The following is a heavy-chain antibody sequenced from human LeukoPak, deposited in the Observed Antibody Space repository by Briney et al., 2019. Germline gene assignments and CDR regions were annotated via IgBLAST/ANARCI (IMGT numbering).Heavy chain of an antibody. J-gene: IGHJ4*02. CDR1: GGSISSSSYY. D-gene: IGHD1-7*01. CDR3: ASQLTGTTRASFDY. V-gene: IGHV4-39*01. Sequence: SETLSLTCTVFGGSISSSSYYWGWIRQPPGKGLERIGSIYYSGSTYYNPSLKSRVTISVDTSKNQFSLKLSSVTAADTAVYYCASQLTGTTRASFDYWGQGTLVTVSS. CDR2: IYYSGST.